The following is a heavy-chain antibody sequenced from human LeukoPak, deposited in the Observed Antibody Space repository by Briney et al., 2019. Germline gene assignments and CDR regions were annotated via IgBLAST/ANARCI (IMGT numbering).Heavy chain of an antibody. CDR1: GFTFNNYW. Sequence: SGGSLRLSCAASGFTFNNYWIHWVRQVPGKDLVWVSRIDGDASRTNYADSVKGRFTISRDNSKNTLYLQMNSLRAEDTAVYYCARDFSMVRGVIHPRIGGLDIWGQGTLVTVSS. CDR2: IDGDASRT. CDR3: ARDFSMVRGVIHPRIGGLDI. D-gene: IGHD3-10*01. V-gene: IGHV3-74*01. J-gene: IGHJ3*02.